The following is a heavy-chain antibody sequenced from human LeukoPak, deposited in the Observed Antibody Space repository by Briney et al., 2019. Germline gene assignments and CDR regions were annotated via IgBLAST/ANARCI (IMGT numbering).Heavy chain of an antibody. D-gene: IGHD5-18*01. J-gene: IGHJ4*02. CDR1: GGTFSSYA. CDR2: IIPIFGTA. Sequence: ASEKVSCKASGGTFSSYAISWVRQAPGQGLEWMGGIIPIFGTANYAQKFQGRVTITADESTSTAYMELSSLRSEDTAVYYCARGVEIQLWPDWGQGTLVTVSS. V-gene: IGHV1-69*13. CDR3: ARGVEIQLWPD.